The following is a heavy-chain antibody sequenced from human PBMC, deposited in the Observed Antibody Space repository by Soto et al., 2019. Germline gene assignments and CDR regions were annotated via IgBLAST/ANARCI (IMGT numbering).Heavy chain of an antibody. CDR3: SRDGDEWDQRFCDI. D-gene: IGHD1-26*01. V-gene: IGHV1-18*01. CDR1: GHISGHYG. J-gene: IGHJ4*02. CDR2: ISAHRGHT. Sequence: QVQLVQSAPELTKPGASVKVSCRVSGHISGHYGIRWVRLRAGQGLEWMGWISAHRGHTNYAHKFRGRVTMTTDPPAATVSMELTNLLSDDTAVYFCSRDGDEWDQRFCDIWGQGTVVTVSS.